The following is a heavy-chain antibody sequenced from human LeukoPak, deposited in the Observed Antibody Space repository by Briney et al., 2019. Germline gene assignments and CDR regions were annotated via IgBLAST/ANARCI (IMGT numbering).Heavy chain of an antibody. J-gene: IGHJ4*02. Sequence: GRSLRLSCTASGFTFGDYAMSWFRQAPGKGLERVGFIRSKAYGGTTEYAASVKGRFTISRDDSKSIAYLQMNSLKTEDTAVYYCTRAGIGYCSSTSCPSRPYFDYWGQGTLVTVSS. CDR3: TRAGIGYCSSTSCPSRPYFDY. CDR1: GFTFGDYA. D-gene: IGHD2-2*01. CDR2: IRSKAYGGTT. V-gene: IGHV3-49*03.